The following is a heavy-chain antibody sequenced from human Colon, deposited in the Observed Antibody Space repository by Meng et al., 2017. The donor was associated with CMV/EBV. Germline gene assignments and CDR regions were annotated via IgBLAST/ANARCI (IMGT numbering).Heavy chain of an antibody. J-gene: IGHJ6*02. Sequence: GGSLRLSCAASGFTFSDYYMNWIRQAPGKGLEWVSYIGRGTNNIYYADSVKGRFTVSRDNAKNSLSLQMNSLRAEDTAVYYCARLQAPSNTQIPFYYYGMDVWGQGTTVTVSS. D-gene: IGHD2-2*02. CDR2: IGRGTNNI. CDR3: ARLQAPSNTQIPFYYYGMDV. V-gene: IGHV3-11*04. CDR1: GFTFSDYY.